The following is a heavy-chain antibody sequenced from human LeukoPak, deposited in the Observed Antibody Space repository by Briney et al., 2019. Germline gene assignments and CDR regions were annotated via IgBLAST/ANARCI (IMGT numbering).Heavy chain of an antibody. CDR1: GGTFSSYA. CDR3: AGGDGHCSSTSCYRGYFDY. V-gene: IGHV1-69*05. D-gene: IGHD2-2*01. J-gene: IGHJ4*02. CDR2: IIPIFGTA. Sequence: ASVKVSCKASGGTFSSYAISWVRQAPRQGLEWMGGIIPIFGTANYAQKFQGRVTITTDESTSTAYMELSSLRSEDTAVYYCAGGDGHCSSTSCYRGYFDYWGQGTLVTVSS.